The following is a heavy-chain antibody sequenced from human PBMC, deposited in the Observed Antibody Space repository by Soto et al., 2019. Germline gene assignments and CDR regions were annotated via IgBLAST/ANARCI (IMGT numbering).Heavy chain of an antibody. CDR3: AKSGHNSGFDY. CDR2: ISYDGSNK. D-gene: IGHD6-19*01. V-gene: IGHV3-30*18. Sequence: QVQLVESGGGVVQPGRSLRLSCAASGFTFSSYGMHWVRQAPGKGLEWVAVISYDGSNKYYADSVKGRFTISRDNSKNTLYLQMNSLRAEDTAVYYCAKSGHNSGFDYWGQGTLVTVSS. J-gene: IGHJ4*02. CDR1: GFTFSSYG.